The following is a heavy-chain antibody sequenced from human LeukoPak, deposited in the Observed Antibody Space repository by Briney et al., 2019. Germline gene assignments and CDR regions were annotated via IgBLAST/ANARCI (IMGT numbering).Heavy chain of an antibody. CDR1: GFTFSSYS. V-gene: IGHV3-30*02. D-gene: IGHD4-23*01. CDR2: IRYDGSNK. J-gene: IGHJ4*02. Sequence: GGSLRLSCAASGFTFSSYSMNWVRQAPGKGLEWVAFIRYDGSNKYYADSVKGRFTISRDNSKNTLYLQMNSLRAEDTAVYYCAKRTDVGGYLDYWGQGTLVTVSS. CDR3: AKRTDVGGYLDY.